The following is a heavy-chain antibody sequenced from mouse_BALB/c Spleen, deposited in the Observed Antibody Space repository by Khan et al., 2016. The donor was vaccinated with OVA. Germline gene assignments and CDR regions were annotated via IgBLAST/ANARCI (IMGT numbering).Heavy chain of an antibody. CDR1: GFSLTTYG. V-gene: IGHV2-9*02. D-gene: IGHD2-1*01. J-gene: IGHJ4*01. CDR3: ATIFYGKRDYAMDY. Sequence: QVQLKESGPGLVAPSQSLSITCTVSGFSLTTYGVNWVRQPPGKGLEWLGVIWAGGSTNYNSALMSRLSISKDKSKSQVFLRMNSLQTDDTAVYYCATIFYGKRDYAMDYWGQGTSVTVSS. CDR2: IWAGGST.